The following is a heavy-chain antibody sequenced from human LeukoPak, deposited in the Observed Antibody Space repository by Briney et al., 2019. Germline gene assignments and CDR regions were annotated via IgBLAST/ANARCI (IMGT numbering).Heavy chain of an antibody. CDR1: GGSFSGYY. Sequence: SETLSLTCAVYGGSFSGYYWSWIRQPPGRGLEWIGEINHRGSTNYNPSLKSRVTISRDTSKNQFSLKLSSVTAADTAVYYCARDKDWLFIWGQGTLVTVSS. CDR2: INHRGST. D-gene: IGHD3-9*01. J-gene: IGHJ4*02. CDR3: ARDKDWLFI. V-gene: IGHV4-34*01.